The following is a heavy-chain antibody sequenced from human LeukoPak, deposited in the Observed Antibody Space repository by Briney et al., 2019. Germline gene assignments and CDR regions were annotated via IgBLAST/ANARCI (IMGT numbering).Heavy chain of an antibody. CDR2: IYYSGST. CDR3: ARLWGIAAAGGDY. CDR1: GGSISSSSYY. V-gene: IGHV4-39*01. Sequence: SETLSLTCTVSGGSISSSSYYWGWIRQPPGKGLEWIGSIYYSGSTYYNPSLKSRVTISVDTSKNQFSLKLSSVTAADTAVYYCARLWGIAAAGGDYWGQGTLVTVSS. D-gene: IGHD6-13*01. J-gene: IGHJ4*02.